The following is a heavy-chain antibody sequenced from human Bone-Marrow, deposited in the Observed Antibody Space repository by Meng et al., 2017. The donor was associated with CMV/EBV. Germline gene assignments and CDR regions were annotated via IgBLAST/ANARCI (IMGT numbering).Heavy chain of an antibody. CDR3: ARDLGPSRYCSSTSCTQGGFDY. J-gene: IGHJ4*02. D-gene: IGHD2-2*01. Sequence: ESLKISCAASGFTFSSYSMNWVRQAPGKGLEWVSSISSSSSYIYYADSVKGRFTISRDNAKNSLYLQMNSLRAEDTAVYYCARDLGPSRYCSSTSCTQGGFDYWGQGTLVTVSS. CDR2: ISSSSSYI. CDR1: GFTFSSYS. V-gene: IGHV3-21*01.